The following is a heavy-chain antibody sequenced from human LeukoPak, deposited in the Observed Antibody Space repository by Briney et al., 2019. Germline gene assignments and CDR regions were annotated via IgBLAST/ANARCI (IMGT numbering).Heavy chain of an antibody. J-gene: IGHJ4*02. Sequence: GGSLRLSCVASGFSFSSYVMNWVRHAPGTGLEWVSAISGNGGSTYYADSVKGRFTISRDNSKNTLSLQMNSLRAEDTAVYYCAKGIELWLTYFDHWGQGTLVTAYS. V-gene: IGHV3-23*01. CDR1: GFSFSSYV. CDR3: AKGIELWLTYFDH. CDR2: ISGNGGST. D-gene: IGHD5-18*01.